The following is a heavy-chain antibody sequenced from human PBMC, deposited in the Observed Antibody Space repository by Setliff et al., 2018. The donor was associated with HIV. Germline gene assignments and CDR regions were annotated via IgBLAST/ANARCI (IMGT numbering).Heavy chain of an antibody. Sequence: CLWIRQPPGTGLEWIGEIDHSGSTKENPSLKSRVTMSIDTSKDQFSLKLRFVTAADMGVYYCARALPTNYYGSDNWFDPWGQGTLVTVSS. J-gene: IGHJ5*02. D-gene: IGHD3-10*01. V-gene: IGHV4-34*01. CDR3: ARALPTNYYGSDNWFDP. CDR2: IDHSGST.